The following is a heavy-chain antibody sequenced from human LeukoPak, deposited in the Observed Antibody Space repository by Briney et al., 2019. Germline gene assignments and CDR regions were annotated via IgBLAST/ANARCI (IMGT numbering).Heavy chain of an antibody. D-gene: IGHD6-13*01. CDR2: IYYSGST. Sequence: SETLSLTCTVSGGSISSSSYYWGCIRQPPGKGLEWIGSIYYSGSTYYNPSLKSRVTISVDTSKNQFSLKLSSVTAADTAVYYCAREQALSSWYRVLSPIDYWGQGTLVTVSS. CDR1: GGSISSSSYY. J-gene: IGHJ4*02. V-gene: IGHV4-39*07. CDR3: AREQALSSWYRVLSPIDY.